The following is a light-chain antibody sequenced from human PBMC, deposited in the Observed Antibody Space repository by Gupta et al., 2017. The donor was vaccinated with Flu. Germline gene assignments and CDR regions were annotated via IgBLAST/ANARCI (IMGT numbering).Light chain of an antibody. CDR3: SSYSSSSTLFV. Sequence: QSALTQPVSVSGSPGQAITLSCTGTSSDVGSYNYVSWYQQHPGIAPKLMIYEVSNRPSGVSNRFSGSKSGNTASLTISGLQAEDESDYYCSSYSSSSTLFVFGTGTKVTVL. CDR1: SSDVGSYNY. J-gene: IGLJ1*01. CDR2: EVS. V-gene: IGLV2-14*01.